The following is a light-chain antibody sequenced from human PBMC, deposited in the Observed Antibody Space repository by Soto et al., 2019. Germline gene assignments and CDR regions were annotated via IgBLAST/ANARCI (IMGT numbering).Light chain of an antibody. Sequence: EIVLTQSPATLSLSPGERATLSCRASQSVSSYLAWYQQKPGQAPRLLIYDASNRATGIPARFSGSGSGTDFTLTISSLEPEDFAVYYCQQYNDRPPITCGQGTRLEIK. V-gene: IGKV3-11*01. CDR2: DAS. J-gene: IGKJ5*01. CDR3: QQYNDRPPIT. CDR1: QSVSSY.